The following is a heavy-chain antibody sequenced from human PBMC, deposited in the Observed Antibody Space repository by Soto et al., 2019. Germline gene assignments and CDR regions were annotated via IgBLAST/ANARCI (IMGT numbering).Heavy chain of an antibody. Sequence: QVQLVQSGAEVKKPGSSVKVSCKASGGTFSSYAISWVRQAPGQGLEWMGGIIPIFGTANYAQKFQGRVTITADETTSKAYMELSSLRSEDTAVYYCARSGQWLVPPSTYYYYYGMDVWGQGTTVTVSS. D-gene: IGHD6-19*01. CDR2: IIPIFGTA. V-gene: IGHV1-69*01. J-gene: IGHJ6*02. CDR3: ARSGQWLVPPSTYYYYYGMDV. CDR1: GGTFSSYA.